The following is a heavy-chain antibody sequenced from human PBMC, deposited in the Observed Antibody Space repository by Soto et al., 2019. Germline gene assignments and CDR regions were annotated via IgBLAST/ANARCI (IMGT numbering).Heavy chain of an antibody. CDR2: IIPIFGTA. CDR1: GGTFSSYA. Sequence: QVQLVQSGAEVQKPGSSVKVSCKASGGTFSSYAISWVRQAPGQGLEWMGGIIPIFGTANYAQKFQGRVTITADESTSTAYMELSSLRSEDTAVDYCARGPGNDFWSGTVRFYYYYGMDVWGQGTTVTVSS. D-gene: IGHD3-3*01. J-gene: IGHJ6*02. V-gene: IGHV1-69*01. CDR3: ARGPGNDFWSGTVRFYYYYGMDV.